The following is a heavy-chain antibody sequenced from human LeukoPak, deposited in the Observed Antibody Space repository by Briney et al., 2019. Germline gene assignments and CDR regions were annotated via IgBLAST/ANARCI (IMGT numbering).Heavy chain of an antibody. CDR3: ARVLIAATGGDY. D-gene: IGHD6-13*01. V-gene: IGHV3-74*01. J-gene: IGHJ4*02. Sequence: GGSLRLSCATSGFTFSSHWMHWVRQAPGEGLVWVSRINTDGSTTSYADSVKGRFTISRDNAKNTVYLQMNSLRADDTAVYYCARVLIAATGGDYWGQGTLVTVFS. CDR2: INTDGSTT. CDR1: GFTFSSHW.